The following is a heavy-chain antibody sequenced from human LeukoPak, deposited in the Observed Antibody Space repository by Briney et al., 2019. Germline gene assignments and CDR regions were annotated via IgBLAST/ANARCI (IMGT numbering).Heavy chain of an antibody. CDR2: IYNDGTT. CDR3: ARFNEQQMYFQH. Sequence: PGGSLRLSCAASGFTVITSFMSWVRQAPGKGLEWVSVIYNDGTTYYADSVKGRFTISRDNSKNTLYLQMNSLRAEDTAVYYCARFNEQQMYFQHWGQGTLVTVSS. CDR1: GFTVITSF. J-gene: IGHJ1*01. V-gene: IGHV3-53*01. D-gene: IGHD6-13*01.